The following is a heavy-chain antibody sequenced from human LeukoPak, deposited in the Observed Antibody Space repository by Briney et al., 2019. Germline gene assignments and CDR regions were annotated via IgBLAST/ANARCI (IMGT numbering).Heavy chain of an antibody. CDR2: ISSSGSTI. V-gene: IGHV3-48*03. Sequence: GGSLGLSCAASGFTFSSYEMNWVRQAPGKGLEWVSYISSSGSTIYYADSVKGRFTISRDNAKNSLYLQMNSLRAEDTAVYYCARGSWGPEVPYYFDYWGQGTLVTVSS. J-gene: IGHJ4*02. CDR3: ARGSWGPEVPYYFDY. CDR1: GFTFSSYE. D-gene: IGHD3-16*01.